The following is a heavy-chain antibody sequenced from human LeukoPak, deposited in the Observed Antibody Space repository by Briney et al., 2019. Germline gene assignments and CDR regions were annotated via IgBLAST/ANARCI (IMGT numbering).Heavy chain of an antibody. CDR1: GGTFSSYS. V-gene: IGHV1-69*05. CDR2: VIPIFGTS. Sequence: SVNVSCKASGGTFSSYSISWVRQAPGQRLEWMGGVIPIFGTSNYAQKFQGRVTITTDESTSTAYMELSSLRSEDPAVYYCARMVTMKGKLHSGMDVWGEGTTVTVSS. D-gene: IGHD3-22*01. CDR3: ARMVTMKGKLHSGMDV. J-gene: IGHJ6*04.